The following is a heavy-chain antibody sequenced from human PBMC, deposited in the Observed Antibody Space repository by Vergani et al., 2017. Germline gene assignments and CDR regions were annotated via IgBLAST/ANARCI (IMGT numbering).Heavy chain of an antibody. V-gene: IGHV3-9*01. D-gene: IGHD3-16*01. Sequence: DVQLVESGGGLVRPGKSLELSCEASGFTFADYTMHWVRQAPGKGLEWVAGSSWNVVHIGYADSVKGRFTISRDDAKNSLTLQMSSLRPEDTAVYYCARGMGDCMDVWGKGATVTVSS. J-gene: IGHJ6*03. CDR3: ARGMGDCMDV. CDR1: GFTFADYT. CDR2: SSWNVVHI.